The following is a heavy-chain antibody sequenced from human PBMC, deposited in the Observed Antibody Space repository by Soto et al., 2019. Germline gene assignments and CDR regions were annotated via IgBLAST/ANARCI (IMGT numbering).Heavy chain of an antibody. J-gene: IGHJ6*02. D-gene: IGHD3-3*01. V-gene: IGHV3-NL1*01. CDR1: GFTFSSYG. CDR3: AKDKDWSGAYGMDV. Sequence: QVQLVESGGGVVQPGRSLRLSCAASGFTFSSYGMHWVRQAPGKGLEWVTAINGGSTTYYADSVKGRFTISRDNSKNTLYLQMNSLRAEDTAVYYCAKDKDWSGAYGMDVWGQGTTVTVSS. CDR2: INGGSTT.